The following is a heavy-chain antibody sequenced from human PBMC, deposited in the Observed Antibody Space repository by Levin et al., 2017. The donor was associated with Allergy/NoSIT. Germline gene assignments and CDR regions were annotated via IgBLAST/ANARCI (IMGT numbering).Heavy chain of an antibody. CDR3: ARGGAERITMIVVVIGPDGMDV. V-gene: IGHV3-30-3*01. J-gene: IGHJ6*02. CDR2: ISYDGSNK. D-gene: IGHD3-22*01. Sequence: LSLTCAASGFPFSSYAMHWVRQAPGKGLEWVAVISYDGSNKYYADSVKGRFTISRDNSKNTLYLQMNSLRAEDTAVYYCARGGAERITMIVVVIGPDGMDVWGQGTTVTVSS. CDR1: GFPFSSYA.